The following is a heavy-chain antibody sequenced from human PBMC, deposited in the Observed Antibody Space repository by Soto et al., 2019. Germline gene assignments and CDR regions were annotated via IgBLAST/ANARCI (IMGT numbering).Heavy chain of an antibody. CDR3: ASVGTWASVRFDY. CDR1: GGSFSGYY. J-gene: IGHJ4*02. Sequence: SETLSLTCAVYGGSFSGYYWSWIRQPPGKGLEWIGEINHSGSTNYNPSLKSRVTISVDTSKNQFSLKLSSVTAADTAVYYCASVGTWASVRFDYWGQGTLVTVSS. V-gene: IGHV4-34*01. CDR2: INHSGST. D-gene: IGHD1-26*01.